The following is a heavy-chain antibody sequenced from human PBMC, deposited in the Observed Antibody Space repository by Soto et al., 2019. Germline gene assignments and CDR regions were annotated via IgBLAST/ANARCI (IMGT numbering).Heavy chain of an antibody. D-gene: IGHD3-10*01. J-gene: IGHJ5*02. CDR1: GGSISSYY. CDR3: AAGGFLHGLGP. V-gene: IGHV4-59*01. Sequence: PSETLSLTCTVSGGSISSYYWTWIRQPPGKGLEWIGHIYYSGTTNYNPSLTGRVTISIDSSRNQFSLNLNTVTAADTAGYDSAAGGFLHGLGPWGQGTLVTVSS. CDR2: IYYSGTT.